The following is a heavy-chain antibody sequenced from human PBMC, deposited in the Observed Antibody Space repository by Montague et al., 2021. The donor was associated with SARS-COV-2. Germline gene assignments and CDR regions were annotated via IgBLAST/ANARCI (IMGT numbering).Heavy chain of an antibody. CDR2: IYSSGTT. V-gene: IGHV4-39*01. CDR1: GGSISNTSFF. D-gene: IGHD6-19*01. J-gene: IGHJ4*02. CDR3: AGSTSGWLDY. Sequence: SETLSLTCTVSGGSISNTSFFWSWIRQPPGKGLEWVRSIYSSGTTYYNPSLKSRVTISGDTSRNQLSVRLSSVTAADTAVYYCAGSTSGWLDYWGQGTLVTVSS.